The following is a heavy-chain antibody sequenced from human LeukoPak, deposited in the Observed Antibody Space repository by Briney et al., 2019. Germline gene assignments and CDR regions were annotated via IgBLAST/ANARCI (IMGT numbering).Heavy chain of an antibody. CDR1: GGSFSGYY. CDR3: ARHRGITFGGVIVIPRGFDY. CDR2: INHSGST. V-gene: IGHV4-34*01. J-gene: IGHJ4*02. Sequence: SETLSLTCAVYGGSFSGYYWSWIRQPPGKGLEWVGEINHSGSTNYNPSLKSRVTISVDTSKNQFSLKLSSVTAADTAVYYCARHRGITFGGVIVIPRGFDYWGQGTLVTVSS. D-gene: IGHD3-16*02.